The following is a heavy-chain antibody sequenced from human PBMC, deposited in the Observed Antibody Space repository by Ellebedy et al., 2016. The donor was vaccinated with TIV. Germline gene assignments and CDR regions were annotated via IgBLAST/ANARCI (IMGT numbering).Heavy chain of an antibody. D-gene: IGHD3-9*01. CDR2: IWHDGSNK. CDR1: GFTFSSYG. J-gene: IGHJ4*02. CDR3: ASYFGTAPPYY. V-gene: IGHV3-33*01. Sequence: GGSLRLXCAASGFTFSSYGTQWVRQAPGKGLECVAVIWHDGSNKYYADTVKGRFTISRDNSKNTLCLQMDSLRAEDTAVYYCASYFGTAPPYYWGQGTLVTVSS.